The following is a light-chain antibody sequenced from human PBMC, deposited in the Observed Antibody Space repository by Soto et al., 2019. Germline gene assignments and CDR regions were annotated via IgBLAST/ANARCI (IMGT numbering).Light chain of an antibody. CDR1: QSVNNN. V-gene: IGKV3-15*01. Sequence: EIVMTQSPATLSVSPGERATLSCRASQSVNNNLAWYQQKPGQAPRLLIYGASTRATGIPARFSGSVSGSDFTLTISSLQSEDFAIYYCQQDNNWWTFGQGTKVEIK. J-gene: IGKJ1*01. CDR3: QQDNNWWT. CDR2: GAS.